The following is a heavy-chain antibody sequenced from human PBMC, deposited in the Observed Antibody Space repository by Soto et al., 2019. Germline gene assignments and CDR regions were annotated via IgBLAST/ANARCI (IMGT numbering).Heavy chain of an antibody. Sequence: QVQLQQWGAGLLKPSETLSLTCAVYGGSFSGYYWSWIRQPPGKGLEWIGEINHSGSTNYNPSLKSRVTISVDTSKNQFSLKLSSVTAADTAVYYCARSGKRITIFGVVIPTGFDYWGQGTLVTVFS. CDR1: GGSFSGYY. J-gene: IGHJ4*02. CDR2: INHSGST. CDR3: ARSGKRITIFGVVIPTGFDY. D-gene: IGHD3-3*01. V-gene: IGHV4-34*01.